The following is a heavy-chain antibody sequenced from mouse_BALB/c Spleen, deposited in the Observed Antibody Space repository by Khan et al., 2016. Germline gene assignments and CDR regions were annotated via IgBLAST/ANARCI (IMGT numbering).Heavy chain of an antibody. V-gene: IGHV1-7*01. CDR2: INPSTTYT. D-gene: IGHD1-1*01. CDR3: ERACGSRTLDF. J-gene: IGHJ2*01. CDR1: GYTFTNYW. Sequence: QVQLQQSGAELAKPGTSVKMSCKASGYTFTNYWMHWVKQRPGQGLEWIGYINPSTTYTDYNQKFKDKATLTADKSSSTAYIQLSSLTSEDSAVYYCERACGSRTLDFWGQGTTLTVSS.